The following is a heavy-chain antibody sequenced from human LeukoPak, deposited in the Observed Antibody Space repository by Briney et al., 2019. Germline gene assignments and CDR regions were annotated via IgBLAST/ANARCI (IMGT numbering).Heavy chain of an antibody. V-gene: IGHV4-39*07. CDR3: ARDWEEMATIMSFDY. CDR1: GGSISSSSYY. D-gene: IGHD5-24*01. Sequence: SETLSLTCTVSGGSISSSSYYWGWIRQPPGKGLEWIGSIYYSGSTYYNPSLKSRITISVDTSKNQFSLKLSSVTAADTAVYYCARDWEEMATIMSFDYWGQGTLVTVSS. CDR2: IYYSGST. J-gene: IGHJ4*02.